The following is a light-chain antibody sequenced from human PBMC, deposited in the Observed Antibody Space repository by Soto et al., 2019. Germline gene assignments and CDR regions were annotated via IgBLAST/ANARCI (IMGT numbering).Light chain of an antibody. CDR1: SSDVGAYNY. V-gene: IGLV2-14*01. J-gene: IGLJ3*02. CDR3: SSYTTSGTRV. CDR2: QVN. Sequence: QSALTQPASVSGSPGQSITISCTGTSSDVGAYNYVSWYQQHPDKAPKLMISQVNNRPSGVSNRFSGSKSGSTASLTISGLQAEDEAYYYCSSYTTSGTRVFGGGTKLTVL.